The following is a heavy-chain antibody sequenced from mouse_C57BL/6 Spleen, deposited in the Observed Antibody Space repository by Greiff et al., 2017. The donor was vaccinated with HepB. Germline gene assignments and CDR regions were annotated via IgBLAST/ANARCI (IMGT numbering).Heavy chain of an antibody. D-gene: IGHD1-1*01. V-gene: IGHV8-8*01. CDR1: GFSLSTFGMG. J-gene: IGHJ1*03. CDR3: ARIPITAVVASHWYFDV. Sequence: QVTLKVSGPGILQPSPTLSLSCSSSGFSLSTFGMGVVWIRQPSGMGLEWLAHIWWDDDKYYNPVLKSRLTISKDTSKNQVYLKIANVDTADTATYSSARIPITAVVASHWYFDVWGTGTTVTVSS. CDR2: IWWDDDK.